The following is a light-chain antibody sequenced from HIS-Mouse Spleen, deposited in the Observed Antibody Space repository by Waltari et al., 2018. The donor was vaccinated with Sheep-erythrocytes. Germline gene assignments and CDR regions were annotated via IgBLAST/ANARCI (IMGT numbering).Light chain of an antibody. V-gene: IGLV3-1*01. CDR1: NLGDKY. CDR2: QDS. Sequence: SYELPQPPSVSVSPGQTASITCSGDNLGDKYACWYQQKPGQSPVLVIYQDSKRPSGIPERFSGSNSGNTATLTISGTQAMDEADYYCQAWDSSTAWVFGGGTKLTVL. J-gene: IGLJ3*02. CDR3: QAWDSSTAWV.